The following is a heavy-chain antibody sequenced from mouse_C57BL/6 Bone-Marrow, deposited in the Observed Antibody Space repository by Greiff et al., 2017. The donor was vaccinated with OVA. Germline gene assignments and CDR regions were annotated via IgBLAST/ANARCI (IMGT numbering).Heavy chain of an antibody. CDR1: GYTFTSYW. CDR3: ASFGNYDWYFDV. CDR2: IDPSDSYT. V-gene: IGHV1-50*01. Sequence: VKLMESGAELVKPGASVKLSCKASGYTFTSYWMQWVKQRPGQGLEWIGEIDPSDSYTNYNQKFKGKATLTVDTSSSTAYMQLSSLTSEDSAVYYCASFGNYDWYFDVWGTGTTVTVSS. D-gene: IGHD2-4*01. J-gene: IGHJ1*03.